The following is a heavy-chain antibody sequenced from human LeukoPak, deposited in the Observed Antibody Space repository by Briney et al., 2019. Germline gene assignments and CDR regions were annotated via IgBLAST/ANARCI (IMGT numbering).Heavy chain of an antibody. V-gene: IGHV3-48*03. CDR2: ITGDGKTK. Sequence: GGSLRLSCAASGFSISTYEMNWVRQAPGKGLEWISYITGDGKTKYYAPSVKGRFTISRDNAKNSVHLQMSSLRAEDTAVYYCARDLSIDYWGQGTLVTVSS. J-gene: IGHJ4*02. CDR3: ARDLSIDY. CDR1: GFSISTYE.